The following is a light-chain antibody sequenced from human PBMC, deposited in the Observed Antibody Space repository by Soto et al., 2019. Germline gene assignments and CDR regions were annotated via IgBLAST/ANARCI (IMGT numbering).Light chain of an antibody. V-gene: IGKV1-39*01. CDR2: AAS. Sequence: DIQMTQSPSSLSASVGDRVTITCRASQSISSYLNWYRQKPGKAHKLLIYAASSLQSGVPSRFSGSGSGTDFTLTISSLQPEDFATYYCQQSYSTLWTFGQGTKVEIK. CDR3: QQSYSTLWT. J-gene: IGKJ1*01. CDR1: QSISSY.